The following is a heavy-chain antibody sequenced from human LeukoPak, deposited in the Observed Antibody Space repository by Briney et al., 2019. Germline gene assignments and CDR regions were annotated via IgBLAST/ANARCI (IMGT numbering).Heavy chain of an antibody. J-gene: IGHJ2*01. CDR3: ARVQGFTVTTDWYFDL. D-gene: IGHD4-17*01. Sequence: SETLSLTCTVSGGSISSYYWSWIRQPAGKGLEWIGRIYTSGSTNYNPSLKSRVTMSVDTSKNQFSLKLSSVTAADTAVYYCARVQGFTVTTDWYFDLWGRGTLVTVSS. V-gene: IGHV4-4*07. CDR1: GGSISSYY. CDR2: IYTSGST.